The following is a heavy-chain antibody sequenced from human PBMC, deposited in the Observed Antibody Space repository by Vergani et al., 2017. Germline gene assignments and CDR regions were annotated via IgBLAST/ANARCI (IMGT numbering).Heavy chain of an antibody. CDR3: ARSSGYYSYYFDF. D-gene: IGHD3-22*01. CDR1: GSSFSNTG. V-gene: IGHV1-69*13. Sequence: QGQLAQSGAEVKKPGSSVKVSCKASGSSFSNTGFSWVRQAPGQGLEWMGGIIPVFYTANFGQKFQGRVTILADESTSTAYMELSSLRSEDTAVYYCARSSGYYSYYFDFGGQGTLVTVSS. J-gene: IGHJ4*02. CDR2: IIPVFYTA.